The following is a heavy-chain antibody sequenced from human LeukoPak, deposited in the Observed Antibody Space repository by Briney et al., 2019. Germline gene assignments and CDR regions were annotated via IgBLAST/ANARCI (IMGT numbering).Heavy chain of an antibody. V-gene: IGHV4-59*08. CDR3: ASTDWNYAR. D-gene: IGHD1-7*01. CDR1: GGSISSYY. CDR2: IYYSGNT. Sequence: TASETLSLTCTVSGGSISSYYWSWIRQPPGKGLEWIGYIYYSGNTNDNPSLKSRVTISLDTSKNQFSLHLSSVTAADTAVYYCASTDWNYARWGQGTLVTVSS. J-gene: IGHJ4*02.